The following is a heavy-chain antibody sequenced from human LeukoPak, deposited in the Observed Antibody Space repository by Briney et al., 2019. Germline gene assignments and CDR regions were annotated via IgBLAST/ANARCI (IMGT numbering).Heavy chain of an antibody. CDR1: GGSISSSSYY. V-gene: IGHV4-39*01. D-gene: IGHD3-9*01. J-gene: IGHJ4*02. Sequence: SETLSLTCTVSGGSISSSSYYWGWIRQPPGKGLEWIGSIYYSGSTYYNPSLKSRVTISVDTSKNQFSLKLSSVTAADTAVYYCARADYDILTGYSPLPDYWGQGTLVTVSP. CDR2: IYYSGST. CDR3: ARADYDILTGYSPLPDY.